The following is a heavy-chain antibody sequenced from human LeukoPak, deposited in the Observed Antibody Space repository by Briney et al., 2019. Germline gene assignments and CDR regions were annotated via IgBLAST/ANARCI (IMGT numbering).Heavy chain of an antibody. CDR3: ARVGAYDSISLDAFDI. CDR2: INPNSGGT. D-gene: IGHD3-22*01. V-gene: IGHV1-2*02. Sequence: ASVKVSCKACGYTFTGYYMHWVRQAPGQGLEWMGWINPNSGGTNYAQKFQGRVTMTRDTSISTAYMELSRLRSDDTAVYYCARVGAYDSISLDAFDIWGQGTMVTVSS. J-gene: IGHJ3*02. CDR1: GYTFTGYY.